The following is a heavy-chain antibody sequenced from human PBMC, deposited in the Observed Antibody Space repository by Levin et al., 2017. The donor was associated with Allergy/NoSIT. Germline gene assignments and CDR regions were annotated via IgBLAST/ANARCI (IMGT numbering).Heavy chain of an antibody. CDR2: VSDGGDYT. CDR1: GFTFSTYA. V-gene: IGHV3-23*01. J-gene: IGHJ4*02. D-gene: IGHD1-26*01. CDR3: AKDDGTAYYSFDS. Sequence: GESLKISCAASGFTFSTYAMNWVRQAPGQGLEWVSSVSDGGDYTFYADSVKGRFTISRDNSKNTLYLQMNSLRAEDTALYYCAKDDGTAYYSFDSWGQGTLVTVSS.